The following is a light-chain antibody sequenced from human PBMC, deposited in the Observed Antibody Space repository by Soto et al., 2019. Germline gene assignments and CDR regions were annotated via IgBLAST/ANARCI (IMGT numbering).Light chain of an antibody. Sequence: DIQMTQSPSSLSASVRDRVTITCRASQGMGNNLAWYQQKPGKVPKKLIYDASTLQSGVPSRFSGSGSGTDFTLSISRLQPEDVATYYCQKYYTAPETFGQGTKVEI. V-gene: IGKV1-27*01. CDR3: QKYYTAPET. J-gene: IGKJ1*01. CDR1: QGMGNN. CDR2: DAS.